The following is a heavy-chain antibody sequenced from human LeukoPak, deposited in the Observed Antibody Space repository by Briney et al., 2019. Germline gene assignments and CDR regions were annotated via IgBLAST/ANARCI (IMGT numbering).Heavy chain of an antibody. Sequence: ASVKVSCKASGYSFIKYDMDWVRQAPGQGLEWMGWINTNTGNPTYAQGFTGRFVFSLDTSVSTAYLQISGLKAEDTAVYYCARNNADGEGRFSYWGQGTLVTVSS. CDR3: ARNNADGEGRFSY. CDR2: INTNTGNP. CDR1: GYSFIKYD. J-gene: IGHJ4*02. V-gene: IGHV7-4-1*02. D-gene: IGHD3-10*01.